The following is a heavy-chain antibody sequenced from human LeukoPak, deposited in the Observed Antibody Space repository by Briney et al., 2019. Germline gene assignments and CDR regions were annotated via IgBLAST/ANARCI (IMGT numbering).Heavy chain of an antibody. CDR1: GFIFGDYH. Sequence: PGGSLRLSCTPSGFIFGDYHLSWFRQAPGKGLEGLGFIRRKADGGTTEHAASVKGRFFISRDDSKSIAYLQMNSLKNEDTGVYYCPRVMVMAKIVEYWGQGTLVTVSS. D-gene: IGHD5-24*01. CDR2: IRRKADGGTT. J-gene: IGHJ4*02. CDR3: PRVMVMAKIVEY. V-gene: IGHV3-49*03.